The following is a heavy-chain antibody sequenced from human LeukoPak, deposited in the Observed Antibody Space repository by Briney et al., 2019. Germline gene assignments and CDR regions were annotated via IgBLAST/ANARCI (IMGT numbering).Heavy chain of an antibody. D-gene: IGHD6-19*01. CDR1: GGSISSGGYS. V-gene: IGHV4-30-2*01. CDR3: ARAVGSSGWYGEYYFDY. Sequence: SETLSLTCAVSGGSISSGGYSWNWIRQPPGKGLEWIGYIYHRGSTYYNPSLKSRVTISVDRSKNQFSLKLSSVTAADTAVYYCARAVGSSGWYGEYYFDYWGQGTLVTVSS. J-gene: IGHJ4*02. CDR2: IYHRGST.